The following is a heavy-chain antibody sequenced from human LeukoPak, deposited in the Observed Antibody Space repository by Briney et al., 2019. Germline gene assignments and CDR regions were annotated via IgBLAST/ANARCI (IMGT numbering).Heavy chain of an antibody. Sequence: GGSLRLSCAASGFTLSSYAMSWVRQAPGKGLEWVSSISGNGGTTYYADSVKGRFTISRDNSKNTLYLQMNSLRAEDTAIYYCAKDRGYTYGDFHYWGQGTLVTVSS. J-gene: IGHJ4*02. CDR1: GFTLSSYA. D-gene: IGHD5-18*01. CDR2: ISGNGGTT. CDR3: AKDRGYTYGDFHY. V-gene: IGHV3-23*01.